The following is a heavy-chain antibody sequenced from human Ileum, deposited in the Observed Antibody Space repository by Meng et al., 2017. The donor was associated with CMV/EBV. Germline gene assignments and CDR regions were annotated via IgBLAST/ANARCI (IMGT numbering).Heavy chain of an antibody. CDR3: TSKLPGHGLHFDY. CDR1: GFTCSNAW. J-gene: IGHJ4*02. CDR2: IKSKTDGGTT. D-gene: IGHD1-7*01. V-gene: IGHV3-15*01. Sequence: SGFTCSNAWMSWVRQAPGKGLEWVGSIKSKTDGGTTDYAAPVKGRFTISRDDSKNTLYLQMNSLKTEDTAVYYCTSKLPGHGLHFDYWGQGTLVTVSS.